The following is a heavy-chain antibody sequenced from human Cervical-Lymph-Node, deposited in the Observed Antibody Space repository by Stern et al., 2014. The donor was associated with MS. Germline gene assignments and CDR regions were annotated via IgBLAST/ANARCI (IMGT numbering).Heavy chain of an antibody. CDR2: IYYIGTT. Sequence: MQLVESGPGLVQPSETLSLTCTVSGGSISNYYWSWIRQPPGKGLEWIGYIYYIGTTNYNPSLKSRVTISVDTSKNQFSLRLSSVSVADTAVYYCARHGNTSFVNWGQGTLVTISS. CDR1: GGSISNYY. D-gene: IGHD4-23*01. J-gene: IGHJ4*02. CDR3: ARHGNTSFVN. V-gene: IGHV4-59*08.